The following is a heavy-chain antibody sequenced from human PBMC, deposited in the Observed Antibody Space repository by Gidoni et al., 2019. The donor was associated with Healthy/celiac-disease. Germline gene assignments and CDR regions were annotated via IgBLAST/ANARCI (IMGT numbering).Heavy chain of an antibody. CDR2: ISSSSSYI. CDR3: ARKPTAYYYGMDV. V-gene: IGHV3-21*01. Sequence: EVQLVESGGGLVKPGGSLSLSCAASGFTFSSYSMNWVRQAPGKGLEWVSSISSSSSYIYYADSVKGRFTISRDNAKNSLYLQMNSLRAEDTAVYYCARKPTAYYYGMDVWGQGTTVTVSS. CDR1: GFTFSSYS. J-gene: IGHJ6*02.